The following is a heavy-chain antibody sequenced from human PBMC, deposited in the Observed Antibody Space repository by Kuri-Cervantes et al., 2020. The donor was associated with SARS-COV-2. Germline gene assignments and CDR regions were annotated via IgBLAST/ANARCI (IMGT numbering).Heavy chain of an antibody. CDR2: IIPIFGTA. V-gene: IGHV1-69*05. D-gene: IGHD3-10*01. J-gene: IGHJ3*02. CDR1: GGTFSNYA. CDR3: ARERDYYGSGYI. Sequence: SVKVSCKASGGTFSNYALSWVRQAPGQGLEWMGGIIPIFGTANYAQKFQGRVTITMDESTSTAYMELSSLRYEDTAVYYRARERDYYGSGYIWGQGTTVTVSS.